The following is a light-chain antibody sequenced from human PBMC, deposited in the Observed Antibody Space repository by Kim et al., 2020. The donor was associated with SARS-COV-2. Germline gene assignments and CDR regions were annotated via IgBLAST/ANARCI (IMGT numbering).Light chain of an antibody. CDR1: KLGDKY. V-gene: IGLV3-1*01. CDR2: QDS. J-gene: IGLJ3*02. Sequence: SYELTQPPSVSVSPGQTASITCSGDKLGDKYACWYQQKPGQSPVLVIYQDSKRPSGIPERFSGSNSGNTATRTISGTQAMDEADYYCQAWDSSTFWVFGG. CDR3: QAWDSSTFWV.